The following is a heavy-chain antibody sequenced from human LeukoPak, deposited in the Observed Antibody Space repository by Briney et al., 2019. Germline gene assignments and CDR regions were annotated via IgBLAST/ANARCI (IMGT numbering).Heavy chain of an antibody. CDR1: GFTFSSYA. V-gene: IGHV3-23*01. J-gene: IGHJ4*02. CDR2: ISGSGGST. Sequence: GGSLRLSCAASGFTFSSYAMSWVRQAPGKGLEWVSAISGSGGSTYYADSVKGRFTISRDNSKNTLYLQINSLRAEDTAVYYCARWLLAAAAIGYWGQGTLVTVSS. D-gene: IGHD4-23*01. CDR3: ARWLLAAAAIGY.